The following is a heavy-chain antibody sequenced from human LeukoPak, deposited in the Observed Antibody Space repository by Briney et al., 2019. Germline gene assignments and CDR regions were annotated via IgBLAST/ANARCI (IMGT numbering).Heavy chain of an antibody. CDR1: GFTFSTHN. D-gene: IGHD4-23*01. CDR2: INSGSSPI. J-gene: IGHJ4*02. Sequence: GGSLRLSCAASGFTFSTHNMHWVRQAPGKGLEWVSYINSGSSPIYYADSVKGRFTISRDDAKNSLYLQMNSLRDVDTAVYYCARTVGHIDYWGQGTLVTASS. V-gene: IGHV3-48*02. CDR3: ARTVGHIDY.